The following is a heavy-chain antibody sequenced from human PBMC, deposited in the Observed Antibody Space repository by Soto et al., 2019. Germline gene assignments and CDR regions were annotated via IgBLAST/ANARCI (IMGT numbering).Heavy chain of an antibody. Sequence: EVQLLETGGDLIQSGGSLRLSCAASGFAVSSSHMMWVRQAPGKGLECVSVTYTGGSTHYADSVKGRFTISRDDSRNTLYLQMTSLRAEDTAVYYCARDPPTTSDYAMDVWGQGTTVIVSS. CDR1: GFAVSSSH. J-gene: IGHJ6*02. CDR3: ARDPPTTSDYAMDV. D-gene: IGHD1-7*01. CDR2: TYTGGST. V-gene: IGHV3-53*02.